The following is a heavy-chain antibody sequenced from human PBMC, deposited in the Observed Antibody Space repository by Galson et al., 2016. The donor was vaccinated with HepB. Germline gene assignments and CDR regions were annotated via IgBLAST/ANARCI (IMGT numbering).Heavy chain of an antibody. CDR3: ARDTTFVGFDY. CDR2: ISVYNGNT. CDR1: GYTFTSYA. J-gene: IGHJ4*02. V-gene: IGHV1-18*01. D-gene: IGHD2/OR15-2a*01. Sequence: SVKVSCKASGYTFTSYAISWVRQAPGQGLEWMGWISVYNGNTKYAQKLQGRVTMTTDTSTTTAYMELRSLRSDDTAVYYCARDTTFVGFDYWGQGTLIAVSS.